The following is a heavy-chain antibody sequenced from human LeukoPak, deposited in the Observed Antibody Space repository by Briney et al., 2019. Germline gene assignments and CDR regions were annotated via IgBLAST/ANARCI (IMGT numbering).Heavy chain of an antibody. J-gene: IGHJ4*02. Sequence: PGRSLRLSCAASGFTFSSYAMHWDRQAPGKGLEWVAVIPYDGSNKYYADSVKGRFTISRDNSKNTLYLQMNSLRAEDTAVYYCARRGGNSYWGQGTLVTVSS. CDR3: ARRGGNSY. V-gene: IGHV3-30-3*01. CDR2: IPYDGSNK. D-gene: IGHD4-23*01. CDR1: GFTFSSYA.